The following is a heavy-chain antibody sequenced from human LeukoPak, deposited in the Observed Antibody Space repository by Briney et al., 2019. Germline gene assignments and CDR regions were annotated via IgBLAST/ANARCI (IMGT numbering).Heavy chain of an antibody. V-gene: IGHV3-66*01. Sequence: GGSLRLSCAASGFTVSSNYMSWVRQAPGKGLEWVSVIYSGGSTYYADSVKGRFTISRDNSKNTLYLQMNRLRAEDTAVYYCARDRCSGGSCYSKRFAFDIWGQGTMVTVSP. J-gene: IGHJ3*02. CDR2: IYSGGST. CDR3: ARDRCSGGSCYSKRFAFDI. D-gene: IGHD2-15*01. CDR1: GFTVSSNY.